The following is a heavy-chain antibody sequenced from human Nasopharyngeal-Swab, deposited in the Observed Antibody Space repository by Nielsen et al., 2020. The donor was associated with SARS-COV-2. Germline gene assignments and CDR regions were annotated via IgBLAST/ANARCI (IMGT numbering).Heavy chain of an antibody. D-gene: IGHD3-10*01. V-gene: IGHV3-30-3*01. CDR2: ISYDGNNK. J-gene: IGHJ6*02. CDR1: GFTINSFA. Sequence: GGSLRLCCAASGFTINSFAMHWVRQAPGKGLEWVAVISYDGNNKYYADSVKGRFTISRDNSKNTVYLQMNSLRPEDTAVYYCARDVASGFGELFPLLRGLDIWGHGTTVTVSS. CDR3: ARDVASGFGELFPLLRGLDI.